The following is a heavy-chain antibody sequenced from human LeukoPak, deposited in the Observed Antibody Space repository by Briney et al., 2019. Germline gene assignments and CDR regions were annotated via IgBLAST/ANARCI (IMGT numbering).Heavy chain of an antibody. Sequence: PSETLSHTCTVSGGSISSYYWSWIRQPPGKGLEWIGYIYYSGSTNYNPSLKSRVTISADTSKNQLSLKLSSVTAADTAVYYCARADSGSYYGNWFDPWGQGTLVTVSS. D-gene: IGHD1-26*01. CDR2: IYYSGST. J-gene: IGHJ5*02. CDR3: ARADSGSYYGNWFDP. V-gene: IGHV4-59*01. CDR1: GGSISSYY.